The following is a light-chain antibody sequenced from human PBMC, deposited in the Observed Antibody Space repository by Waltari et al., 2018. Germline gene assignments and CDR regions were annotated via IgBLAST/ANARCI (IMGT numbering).Light chain of an antibody. J-gene: IGLJ1*01. Sequence: QSVLTQPPSASGTPGQRVTISCSGSSSNIGNDYVYWFQQLPGTSPKLLIYKDYTRSAGFLDRFSVSYSGTSASLAISGLRSEDEADYYCVGCDASLSGYVFGTGTKVTVL. CDR3: VGCDASLSGYV. CDR2: KDY. V-gene: IGLV1-47*01. CDR1: SSNIGNDY.